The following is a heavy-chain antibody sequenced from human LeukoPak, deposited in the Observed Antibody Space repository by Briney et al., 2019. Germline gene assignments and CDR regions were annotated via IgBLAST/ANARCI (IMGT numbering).Heavy chain of an antibody. J-gene: IGHJ4*02. CDR2: ISSSSSTI. D-gene: IGHD1-7*01. Sequence: QPGGSLRLSXAASGFTFSRYSMNWVSQAPGKGLEWISHISSSSSTIYYADSVKGRFTISRDNAKNSLYLQMNGLRAEDTAVYYCTREGSGELDYWGQGTLVTVSS. CDR1: GFTFSRYS. CDR3: TREGSGELDY. V-gene: IGHV3-48*01.